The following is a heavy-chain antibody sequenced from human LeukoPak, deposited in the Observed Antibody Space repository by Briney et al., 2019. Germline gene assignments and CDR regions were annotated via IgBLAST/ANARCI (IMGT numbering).Heavy chain of an antibody. Sequence: GGSLRLSCAASGFTFSNYEMNWVRQAPGKGLEWVSYISSSGSTIYYADSVKGRFTISRDNAKNSLYLQMNSLRAEDTAVYYCAQIYAYGSSQFDYWGQGTLVTVSS. CDR2: ISSSGSTI. CDR3: AQIYAYGSSQFDY. CDR1: GFTFSNYE. D-gene: IGHD3-10*01. V-gene: IGHV3-48*03. J-gene: IGHJ4*02.